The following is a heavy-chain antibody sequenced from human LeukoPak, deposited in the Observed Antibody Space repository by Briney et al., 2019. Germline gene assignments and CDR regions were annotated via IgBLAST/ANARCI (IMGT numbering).Heavy chain of an antibody. D-gene: IGHD2-2*01. V-gene: IGHV1-2*02. CDR1: GYTFTGYS. J-gene: IGHJ5*02. Sequence: GASVKVSCKASGYTFTGYSIHWVRQAPGQGLEWMGRMNPNSGATNYAEKFQGRVTMTRDTSISTAYMELSSLRSDDTAVYYCARDPASSTSDLRVWFDPWGQGTLVTVSS. CDR2: MNPNSGAT. CDR3: ARDPASSTSDLRVWFDP.